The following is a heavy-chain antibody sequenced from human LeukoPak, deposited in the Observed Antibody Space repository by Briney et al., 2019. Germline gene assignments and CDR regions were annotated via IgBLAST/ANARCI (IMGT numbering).Heavy chain of an antibody. D-gene: IGHD1-14*01. V-gene: IGHV1-69*13. Sequence: SVTVSCKASGGTFSSYAISWVRQAPGQGLEWMGGIIPIFDTANYAQKFQGRVTITADESTSTAYMELSSLRSEDTAVYYCAREGNPVETIKNYFDYWGQGTLVTVSS. CDR3: AREGNPVETIKNYFDY. CDR1: GGTFSSYA. J-gene: IGHJ4*02. CDR2: IIPIFDTA.